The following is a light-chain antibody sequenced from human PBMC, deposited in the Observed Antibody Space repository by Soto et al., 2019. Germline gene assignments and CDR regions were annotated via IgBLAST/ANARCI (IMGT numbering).Light chain of an antibody. CDR1: QSVRSTY. CDR2: GAS. V-gene: IGKV3-20*01. CDR3: QQYGNSPWT. Sequence: EIGLKQSPGTLALSPGERATLSCRARQSVRSTYLAWYQQKPGQAPRLLIYGASSRATGIPDRFSGSGSGTDFTLTISRLEPEDFAVYYCQQYGNSPWTFGQGTKVEIK. J-gene: IGKJ1*01.